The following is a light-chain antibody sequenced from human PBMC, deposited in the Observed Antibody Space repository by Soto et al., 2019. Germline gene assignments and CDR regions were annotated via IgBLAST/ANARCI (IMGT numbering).Light chain of an antibody. CDR3: SSYTSSSTLGGYV. CDR2: DVS. V-gene: IGLV2-14*01. Sequence: QSALTQPASVSGSPGQSITISCTGTSSDVGGYNCVSWYQQHPGKAPKLMIYDVSNRPSGVSNRFSGSKSGNTASLTISGLQAEDEADYYCSSYTSSSTLGGYVFGTGTKLTVL. CDR1: SSDVGGYNC. J-gene: IGLJ1*01.